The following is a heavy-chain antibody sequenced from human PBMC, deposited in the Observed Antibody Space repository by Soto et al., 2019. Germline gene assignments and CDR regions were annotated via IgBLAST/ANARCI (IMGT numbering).Heavy chain of an antibody. Sequence: SETLSLTCTVSGGSISSGGYYWSWIRQHPGKGLEWIGYIYYSGSTYYNPSLKSRVTISVDTSKNQFSLKLSSVTAADTAVYYCARVGLHLGELSSYYFDYWGQGTLVTVSS. CDR3: ARVGLHLGELSSYYFDY. V-gene: IGHV4-31*03. J-gene: IGHJ4*02. D-gene: IGHD3-16*02. CDR2: IYYSGST. CDR1: GGSISSGGYY.